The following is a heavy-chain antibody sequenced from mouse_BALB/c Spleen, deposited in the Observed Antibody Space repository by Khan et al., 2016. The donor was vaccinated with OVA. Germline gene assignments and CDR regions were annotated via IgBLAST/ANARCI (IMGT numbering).Heavy chain of an antibody. Sequence: QIQLVQSGPELKKPGETVKISCKASGYTFTNYGMNWVKQAPGKGLKWMGWINTYTGEPTYADDFKGRFAFSLETSASNAYLQINNLKNEDMSTYFCARSNGNYWFAYWGQGTLVTVSA. CDR3: ARSNGNYWFAY. J-gene: IGHJ3*01. CDR2: INTYTGEP. CDR1: GYTFTNYG. D-gene: IGHD2-1*01. V-gene: IGHV9-1*02.